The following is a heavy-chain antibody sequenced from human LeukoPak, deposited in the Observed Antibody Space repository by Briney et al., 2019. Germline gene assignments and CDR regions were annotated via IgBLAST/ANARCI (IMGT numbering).Heavy chain of an antibody. D-gene: IGHD6-13*01. Sequence: ASVKVSCKASGYTFTSYDINWVRQATGQGLEWMGWMNPNSGNTGYAQKFQGRVTITRNTSISTAYMELSSLRSEDTAVYYCARSAPSHSSSGCWFDPWGQGTLVTVSS. CDR2: MNPNSGNT. V-gene: IGHV1-8*03. CDR1: GYTFTSYD. CDR3: ARSAPSHSSSGCWFDP. J-gene: IGHJ5*02.